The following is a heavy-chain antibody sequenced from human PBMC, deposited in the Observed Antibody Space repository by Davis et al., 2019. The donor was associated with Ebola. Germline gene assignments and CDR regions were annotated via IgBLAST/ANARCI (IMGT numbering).Heavy chain of an antibody. CDR1: GFTFSDYS. CDR3: VRTYGGASGRFDS. V-gene: IGHV3-7*01. J-gene: IGHJ4*02. D-gene: IGHD2-21*01. Sequence: GESLKISCAASGFTFSDYSMSWVRQAPGQGLEWVANIQQDGSKKHYVDSVRGRFTISRDNDKKSVDLQMNSLRAEDTAVYYCVRTYGGASGRFDSWGQGTPVTVSS. CDR2: IQQDGSKK.